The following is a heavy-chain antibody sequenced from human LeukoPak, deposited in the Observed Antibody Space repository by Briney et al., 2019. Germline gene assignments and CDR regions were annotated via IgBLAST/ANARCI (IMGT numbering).Heavy chain of an antibody. Sequence: GGSLRLSCAASGFSVRSHYMTWVRQAPGKGLEWVSAISGSGGSTYYADSVKGRFTISRDNSKNTLYLQMNSLRAEDTAVYYCAREVPAAAGTGFDYWGQGTLVTVSS. V-gene: IGHV3-66*01. J-gene: IGHJ4*02. CDR2: ISGSGGST. CDR1: GFSVRSHY. CDR3: AREVPAAAGTGFDY. D-gene: IGHD6-13*01.